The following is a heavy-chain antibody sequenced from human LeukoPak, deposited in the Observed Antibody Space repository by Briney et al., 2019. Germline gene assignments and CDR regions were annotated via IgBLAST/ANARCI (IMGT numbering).Heavy chain of an antibody. CDR2: IYYSGST. CDR1: GGSISSSSYY. J-gene: IGHJ5*02. V-gene: IGHV4-39*01. Sequence: SETLSLTCTVSGGSISSSSYYWGWIRQPPGKGLEWIVSIYYSGSTYYNPSLKRRVTISVDTSKDQFSLKLSSVTAADTAVYYCARHPAYYYDSSGYYGDWFDPWGQGTLVTVSS. D-gene: IGHD3-22*01. CDR3: ARHPAYYYDSSGYYGDWFDP.